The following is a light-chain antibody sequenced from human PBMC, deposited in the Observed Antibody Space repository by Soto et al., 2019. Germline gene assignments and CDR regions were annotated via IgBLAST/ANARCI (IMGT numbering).Light chain of an antibody. V-gene: IGLV1-44*01. CDR2: TND. CDR1: SSNIGSHT. Sequence: QSALTQPPSASGTPGQRVTISCSGGSSNIGSHTVSWYQQLPGAAPTLLIYTNDQRPSGVPDRFSGSKSGTSASLAISGLQSEDEADYYCAAWDDRLNGYVFGTGTKVTVL. CDR3: AAWDDRLNGYV. J-gene: IGLJ1*01.